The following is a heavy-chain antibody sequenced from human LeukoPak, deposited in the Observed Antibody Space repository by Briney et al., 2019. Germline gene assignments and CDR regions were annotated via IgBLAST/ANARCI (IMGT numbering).Heavy chain of an antibody. CDR3: AKGGVPIVVVPAAIRYYYYMDV. V-gene: IGHV3-23*01. D-gene: IGHD2-2*02. CDR2: ISGSGGST. J-gene: IGHJ6*03. CDR1: GFTFSSYA. Sequence: PGGSLRLSCAASGFTFSSYAMSWVRQAPGKGLEWVSAISGSGGSTYYADSVKGRFTISRDNSKSTLYLQMNSLRAEDTAVYYCAKGGVPIVVVPAAIRYYYYMDVWGKGTTVTVSS.